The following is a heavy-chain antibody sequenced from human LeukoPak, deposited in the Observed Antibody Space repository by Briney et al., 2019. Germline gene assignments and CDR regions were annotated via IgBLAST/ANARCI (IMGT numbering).Heavy chain of an antibody. Sequence: VASVKVSCKASGYTFTGYYMHWVRQAPGQGLEWMGWINPNSGGTNYAQKFQGRVTMTRDTSISTAYMELSRLRSDDTAVYYCARDREAYCGGDCYSLGDDAFDIWGQGTMVTVSS. D-gene: IGHD2-21*02. V-gene: IGHV1-2*02. CDR3: ARDREAYCGGDCYSLGDDAFDI. J-gene: IGHJ3*02. CDR1: GYTFTGYY. CDR2: INPNSGGT.